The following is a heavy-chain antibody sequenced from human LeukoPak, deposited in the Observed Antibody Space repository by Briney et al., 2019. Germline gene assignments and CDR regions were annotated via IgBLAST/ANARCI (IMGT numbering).Heavy chain of an antibody. CDR1: GGSISSSSYY. D-gene: IGHD2-15*01. V-gene: IGHV4-39*01. CDR3: ARHNPDRVVDY. J-gene: IGHJ4*02. CDR2: IYYSGST. Sequence: SETLSLTCTVSGGSISSSSYYWGWIRQPPGKGLEWIGSIYYSGSTYYNPSLKSRVTISVDTSKNQFSLKLSSVTAADTAVYYCARHNPDRVVDYWGQGTLVTVSS.